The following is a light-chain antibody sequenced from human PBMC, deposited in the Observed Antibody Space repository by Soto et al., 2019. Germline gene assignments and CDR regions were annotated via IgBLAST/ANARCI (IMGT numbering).Light chain of an antibody. J-gene: IGKJ2*01. Sequence: DIQMTQSPSSLSASVGDRVTITCRASQTIAMYVNWFQQKPGKAPKPLIYTTSSLQSGVPPRFSGSGSETDFTLTISRLQPEDSATYYCQQSFTTPYTFGQGTKLENK. CDR1: QTIAMY. CDR3: QQSFTTPYT. CDR2: TTS. V-gene: IGKV1-39*01.